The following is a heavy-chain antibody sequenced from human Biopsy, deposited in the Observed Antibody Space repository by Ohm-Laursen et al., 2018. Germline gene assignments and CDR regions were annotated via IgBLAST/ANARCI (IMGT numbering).Heavy chain of an antibody. CDR2: ISTYNDDT. CDR3: ARDPGYDFWSGSDPFDI. Sequence: SSVKVSCKVSGYTFTAYGISWVRQAPGQGLEWMGWISTYNDDTNIAQKFQGRVSMTTDTSTRTAYMELRSLRSGDTAIYFCARDPGYDFWSGSDPFDIWGQGTLVTVS. J-gene: IGHJ3*02. D-gene: IGHD3-3*01. V-gene: IGHV1-18*04. CDR1: GYTFTAYG.